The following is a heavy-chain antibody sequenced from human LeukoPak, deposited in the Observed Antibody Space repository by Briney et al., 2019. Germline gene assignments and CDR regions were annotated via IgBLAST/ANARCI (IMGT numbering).Heavy chain of an antibody. J-gene: IGHJ4*02. V-gene: IGHV3-7*01. CDR1: GFTFSSYW. D-gene: IGHD5-12*01. CDR3: VRADQARGYSGYDKY. Sequence: GGSLRLSCAASGFTFSSYWMSWVRQAPGKGLEWVANMNQDGSEKYYVDSVKGRFTISRDNAKNSLYLQMNSLRAEDTGVYYCVRADQARGYSGYDKYWGQGTLVTVSS. CDR2: MNQDGSEK.